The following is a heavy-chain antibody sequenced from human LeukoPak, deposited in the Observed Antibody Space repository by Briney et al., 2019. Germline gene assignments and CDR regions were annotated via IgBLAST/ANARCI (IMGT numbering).Heavy chain of an antibody. Sequence: KSSGTLSLTCAVSGYSISSGYYWGWIRQPPGKGLEWIGSIYHSGSTYYNPSLKSRVTISVDTSKNQFSLKPSSVTAADTAVYYCARRSPYYYGSGSYYNKNWFDPWGQGTLVTVSS. CDR1: GYSISSGYY. CDR3: ARRSPYYYGSGSYYNKNWFDP. D-gene: IGHD3-10*01. CDR2: IYHSGST. J-gene: IGHJ5*02. V-gene: IGHV4-38-2*01.